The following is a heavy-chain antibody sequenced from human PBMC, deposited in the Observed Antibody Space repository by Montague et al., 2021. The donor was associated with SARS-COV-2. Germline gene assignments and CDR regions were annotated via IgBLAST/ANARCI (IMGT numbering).Heavy chain of an antibody. D-gene: IGHD3-22*01. Sequence: SETLSLTCGVYGGSFGDDHWSWIRQPPGKGLEWIGDIKQSGSTNXNPSLKSRVTISVDTSKNQFSLKLTSVTAADTAAYFCARGHLSVSMIVVVFTSASYYFDYWGQGAQVTVSS. CDR1: GGSFGDDH. J-gene: IGHJ4*02. CDR3: ARGHLSVSMIVVVFTSASYYFDY. CDR2: IKQSGST. V-gene: IGHV4-34*01.